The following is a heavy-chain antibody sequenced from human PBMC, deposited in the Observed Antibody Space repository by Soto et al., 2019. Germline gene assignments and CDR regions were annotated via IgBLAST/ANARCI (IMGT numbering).Heavy chain of an antibody. J-gene: IGHJ4*02. V-gene: IGHV1-18*01. CDR3: ARELNTESSAYYSFAF. Sequence: GASVKVSCKTSGYSFAAYGLAWLRQAPGQRPEWLGWVSTNDDRTNYAQKFQGRVTMTTDSSSTTTYMELRSLRCDDTAVYYWARELNTESSAYYSFAFWGQGTLVTVSS. D-gene: IGHD3-22*01. CDR1: GYSFAAYG. CDR2: VSTNDDRT.